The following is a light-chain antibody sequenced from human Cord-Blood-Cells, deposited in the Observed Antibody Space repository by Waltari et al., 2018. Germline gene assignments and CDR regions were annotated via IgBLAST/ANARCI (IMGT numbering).Light chain of an antibody. CDR2: GAS. Sequence: VLTPPPGTLSLSPGACATPPCRASQSVSSSYLAWYQQKPGQAPRLLIYGASSRATGIPDRFSGSGSGTDFTLTISRLEPEDFAVYYCQQYGSSPRYSFGQGTKLEIK. CDR3: QQYGSSPRYS. J-gene: IGKJ2*03. V-gene: IGKV3-20*01. CDR1: QSVSSSY.